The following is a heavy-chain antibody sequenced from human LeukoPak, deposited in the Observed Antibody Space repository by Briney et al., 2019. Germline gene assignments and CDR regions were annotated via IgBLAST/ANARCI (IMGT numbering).Heavy chain of an antibody. CDR3: AKSGPGYFDY. V-gene: IGHV3-66*02. J-gene: IGHJ4*02. Sequence: QPGGSLRLSCAASEFSVGSNYMTWVRQAPGKGLEWVSLIYSGGSTYYADSVKGRFTISRDNSKNTLYLQMNSLRAEDTAVYYCAKSGPGYFDYWGQGTLITVSS. CDR2: IYSGGST. CDR1: EFSVGSNY. D-gene: IGHD3-10*01.